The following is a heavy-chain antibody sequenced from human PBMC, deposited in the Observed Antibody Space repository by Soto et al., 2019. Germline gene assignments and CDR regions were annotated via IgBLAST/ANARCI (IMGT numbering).Heavy chain of an antibody. CDR2: ISSGGSA. V-gene: IGHV3-66*01. CDR1: GFTVSSNY. D-gene: IGHD6-13*01. Sequence: PGGSLRLSCASSGFTVSSNYMSWVRQAPGKGLDWVSLISSGGSAYYADSVKGRFTISRDTSKNTLSLQMNSLGVEDTAVYYCAKDQGIAAAHYYYGMDVWGQGTTVTAP. J-gene: IGHJ6*02. CDR3: AKDQGIAAAHYYYGMDV.